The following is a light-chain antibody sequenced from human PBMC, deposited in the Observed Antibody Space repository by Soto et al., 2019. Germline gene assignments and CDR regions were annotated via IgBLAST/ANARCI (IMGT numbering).Light chain of an antibody. CDR1: QSIIDS. Sequence: DIQMTQSPSTLSASVGDRVTITCRASQSIIDSLAWYQQKPGKAPDLLISDVSSLERGVASRFSGSGSGTEFTLTISSLRPDDFATYYCQQYNSYPITFGQGTRLENK. V-gene: IGKV1-5*01. CDR2: DVS. CDR3: QQYNSYPIT. J-gene: IGKJ5*01.